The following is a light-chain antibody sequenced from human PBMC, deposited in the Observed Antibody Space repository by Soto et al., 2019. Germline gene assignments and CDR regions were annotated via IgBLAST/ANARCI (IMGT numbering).Light chain of an antibody. V-gene: IGLV2-23*01. CDR3: CSYAGSSTFYV. CDR1: SSDVGSYNL. CDR2: EGS. J-gene: IGLJ1*01. Sequence: QSALTQPASVSGSPGQSITISCTGTSSDVGSYNLVSWYQQHPGRAPKLMIYEGSERPSGVSHRFSGSKSGNTASLTISGLQAEDEADYYCCSYAGSSTFYVFGTGTKVPS.